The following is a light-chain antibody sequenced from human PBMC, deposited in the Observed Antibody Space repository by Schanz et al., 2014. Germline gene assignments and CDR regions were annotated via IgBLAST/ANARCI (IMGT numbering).Light chain of an antibody. CDR3: CSYAGSSTPYV. CDR1: SSDVGVSNY. CDR2: EVT. Sequence: QSALTQPPSASGSPGQSVTISCAGTSSDVGVSNYVSWYQQHPGKAPKLMIYEVTERPSGVPDRFSGSKSVNTASLTISGLQAEDEADYYCCSYAGSSTPYVFGTGTKLTVL. V-gene: IGLV2-8*01. J-gene: IGLJ1*01.